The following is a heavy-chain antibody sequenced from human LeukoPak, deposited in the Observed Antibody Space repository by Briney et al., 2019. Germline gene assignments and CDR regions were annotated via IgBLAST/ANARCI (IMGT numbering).Heavy chain of an antibody. V-gene: IGHV3-48*01. CDR1: GFTFSSYS. Sequence: GGSLRLSCAASGFTFSSYSMNWVRQAPGKGLEWVSYISSSSNTINYADSVKGRFTISRDNAKNSLYLQMNSLRAEDTAVYYCARDQTPTTPYNWFDPWGQGTLVTVSS. CDR2: ISSSSNTI. D-gene: IGHD4-11*01. CDR3: ARDQTPTTPYNWFDP. J-gene: IGHJ5*02.